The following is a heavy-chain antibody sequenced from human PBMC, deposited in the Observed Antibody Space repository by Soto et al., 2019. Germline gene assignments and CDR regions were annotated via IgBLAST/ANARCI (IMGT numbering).Heavy chain of an antibody. D-gene: IGHD6-19*01. CDR2: IDWDDDK. V-gene: IGHV2-70*11. CDR3: ARIKASGWPPHGMDV. CDR1: GFSLSTSGMC. Sequence: SGPTLVNPTPPLTLTCTFSGFSLSTSGMCVSWIRQPPGKALEWLARIDWDDDKYYSTSLKTRLTISKDTSKNQVVLTMTNMDPVDTATYYCARIKASGWPPHGMDVWGQGTAVTVSS. J-gene: IGHJ6*02.